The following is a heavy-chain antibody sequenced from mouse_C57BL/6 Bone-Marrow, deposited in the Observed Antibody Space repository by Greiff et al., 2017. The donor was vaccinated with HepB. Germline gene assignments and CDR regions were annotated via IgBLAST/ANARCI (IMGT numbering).Heavy chain of an antibody. CDR1: GFNIKDYY. Sequence: EVQLQESGAELVKPGASVKLSCTASGFNIKDYYMHWVKQRTEQGLEWIGRIDPEDGETKYAPKFQGKATITADTSSNTAYLQLSSLTSEDTAVYYCARTPFTTVVAYYAMDYWGQGTSVTVSS. V-gene: IGHV14-2*01. D-gene: IGHD1-1*01. J-gene: IGHJ4*01. CDR2: IDPEDGET. CDR3: ARTPFTTVVAYYAMDY.